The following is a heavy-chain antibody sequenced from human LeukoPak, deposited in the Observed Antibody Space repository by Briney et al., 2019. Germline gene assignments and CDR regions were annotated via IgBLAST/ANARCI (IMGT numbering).Heavy chain of an antibody. CDR1: GGSISSSSYY. CDR2: IYYSGST. D-gene: IGHD1-7*01. Sequence: SETLSLTCTVSGGSISSSSYYWGWIRQPPGKGLEWIGSIYYSGSTYYNPSLKSRVTISVDTSKNQFSLKLSSVTAADTAVYYCHGGNWNYGYYYYYMDVWGKGTTVTVS. J-gene: IGHJ6*03. V-gene: IGHV4-39*07. CDR3: HGGNWNYGYYYYYMDV.